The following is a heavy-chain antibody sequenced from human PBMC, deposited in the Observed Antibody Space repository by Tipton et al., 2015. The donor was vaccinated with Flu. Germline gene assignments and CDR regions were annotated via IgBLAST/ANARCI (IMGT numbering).Heavy chain of an antibody. D-gene: IGHD3-10*01. CDR2: LSAYNGNT. CDR1: GYTFTSYG. V-gene: IGHV1-18*01. J-gene: IGHJ3*02. CDR3: ATYGSGRGGNAFDI. Sequence: QLVQSGAEVKKPGASVKVSCKASGYTFTSYGISWVRQAPGQGLEWMGWLSAYNGNTIYAQKLQGRVTMTTDTSTSTAYMELRSLGSDDTAVYYCATYGSGRGGNAFDIWGQGTMVTVSS.